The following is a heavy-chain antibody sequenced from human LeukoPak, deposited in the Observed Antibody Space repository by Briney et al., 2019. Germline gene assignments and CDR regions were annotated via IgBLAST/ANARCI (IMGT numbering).Heavy chain of an antibody. CDR3: ARVYDYVWGSLSFDY. D-gene: IGHD3-16*01. V-gene: IGHV4-59*01. Sequence: SETLSLTCTVSGGSTSSYYWSWIRQPPGKGLEWIGYIYYSGSTNYNPSLKSRVTISVDTSKNQFSLKLSSVTAADTAVYYCARVYDYVWGSLSFDYWGQGTLVTVSS. J-gene: IGHJ4*02. CDR1: GGSTSSYY. CDR2: IYYSGST.